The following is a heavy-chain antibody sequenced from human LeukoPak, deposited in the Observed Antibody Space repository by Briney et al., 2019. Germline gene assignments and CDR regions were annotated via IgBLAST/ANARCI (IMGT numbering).Heavy chain of an antibody. Sequence: SVKVSCKASGGTSSSYAISWVRQAPGQGLEWMGRIIPIFGTANYAQKFQGRVTITTDESTSTAYMELSSLRSEDTAVYYCARGRYYDSSGYYKSLYYYYYYMDVRGKGTTVTVSS. J-gene: IGHJ6*03. CDR3: ARGRYYDSSGYYKSLYYYYYYMDV. V-gene: IGHV1-69*05. CDR1: GGTSSSYA. D-gene: IGHD3-22*01. CDR2: IIPIFGTA.